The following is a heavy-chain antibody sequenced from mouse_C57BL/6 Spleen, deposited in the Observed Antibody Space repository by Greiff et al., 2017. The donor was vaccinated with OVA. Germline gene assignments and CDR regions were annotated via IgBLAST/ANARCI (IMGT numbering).Heavy chain of an antibody. Sequence: QVQLQQPGAELVKPGASVKLSCKASGYTFTSYWMHWVKQRPGQGLEWIGMIHPNSGSTNYNEKFKSKATLTVDTSSRPAYLQLSSLTSEDSAVDYCARHYSNFAMDYWGQGTSVTVSS. V-gene: IGHV1-64*01. CDR2: IHPNSGST. D-gene: IGHD2-5*01. CDR1: GYTFTSYW. J-gene: IGHJ4*01. CDR3: ARHYSNFAMDY.